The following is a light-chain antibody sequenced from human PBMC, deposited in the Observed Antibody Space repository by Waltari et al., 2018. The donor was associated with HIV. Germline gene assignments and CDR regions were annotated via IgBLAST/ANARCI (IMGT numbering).Light chain of an antibody. CDR3: MEALQTPIT. J-gene: IGKJ5*01. CDR1: QSLLHSDGYKY. CDR2: LGS. Sequence: DIVMTQSPLSLPVTPGEPASISCRSSQSLLHSDGYKYLDWYLQKPGQSPQLLIYLGSYRASGVPDRFSGSGSDTDFTLKISRVEAEDVGVYYCMEALQTPITFGQGTRLEIK. V-gene: IGKV2-28*01.